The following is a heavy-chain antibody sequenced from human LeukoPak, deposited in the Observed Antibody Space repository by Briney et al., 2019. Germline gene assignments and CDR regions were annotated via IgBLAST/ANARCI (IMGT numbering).Heavy chain of an antibody. CDR3: ARENGSGKDY. J-gene: IGHJ4*02. D-gene: IGHD3-10*01. CDR1: GFSFSSYR. V-gene: IGHV3-21*01. CDR2: VSNSGDYI. Sequence: GGSLRLSCAASGFSFSSYRMNWVRQAPGKGLEWVSSVSNSGDYIHYADSVKGRFTISRDNAKNSLYLQMNSLRAEDTAVYYCARENGSGKDYWGQGTLVTVSS.